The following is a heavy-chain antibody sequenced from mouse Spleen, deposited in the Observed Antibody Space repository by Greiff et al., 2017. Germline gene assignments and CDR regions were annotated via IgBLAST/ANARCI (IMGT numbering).Heavy chain of an antibody. V-gene: IGHV5-9*04. Sequence: EVQLVESGGGLVKPGGSLKLSCAASGFTFSSYTMSWVRQTPAKRLEWVATISSGGGNTYYPDSVKGRFTTSRDNARNTLYLQMSSLRSEDTAMYYCARHGFITTMPDYFDYWGQGTTLTVSS. CDR1: GFTFSSYT. D-gene: IGHD1-1*01. CDR2: ISSGGGNT. J-gene: IGHJ2*01. CDR3: ARHGFITTMPDYFDY.